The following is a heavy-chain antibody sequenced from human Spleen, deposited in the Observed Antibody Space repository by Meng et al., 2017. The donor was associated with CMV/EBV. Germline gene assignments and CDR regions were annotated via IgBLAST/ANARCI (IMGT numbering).Heavy chain of an antibody. CDR2: LSAGSSRN. CDR3: VRVVPDYDFWGGYLYFVS. D-gene: IGHD3-3*01. J-gene: IGHJ4*02. CDR1: GFTFSTNT. Sequence: GESLKISCTASGFTFSTNTMNWVRQAPGKGLEWVSSLSAGSSRNAYPDSERGRFTISRDNAENSLYLQMSSLRAEDTAVYYCVRVVPDYDFWGGYLYFVSWGQGTLVTVSS. V-gene: IGHV3-21*06.